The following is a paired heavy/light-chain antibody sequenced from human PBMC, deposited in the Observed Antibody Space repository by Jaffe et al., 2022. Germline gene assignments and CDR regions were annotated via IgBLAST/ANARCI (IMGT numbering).Heavy chain of an antibody. D-gene: IGHD6-19*01. Sequence: QVQLQQWGAGLLKPSETLSLTCAVYGGSFSGYYWSWIRQPPGKGLEWIGEINHSGSTNYNPSLKSRVTISVDTSKNQFSLKLSSVTAADTAVYYCARGFLDSSGWYFSYYFDYWGQGTLVTVSS. CDR3: ARGFLDSSGWYFSYYFDY. V-gene: IGHV4-34*01. CDR1: GGSFSGYY. J-gene: IGHJ4*02. CDR2: INHSGST.
Light chain of an antibody. J-gene: IGKJ4*01. CDR3: QQYYSTPQA. V-gene: IGKV4-1*01. CDR2: WAS. CDR1: QSVLYSSNNKNY. Sequence: DIVMTQSPDSLAVSLGERATINCKSSQSVLYSSNNKNYLAWYQQKPGQPPKLLIYWASTRESGVPDRFSGSGSGTDFTLTISSLQAEDVAVYYCQQYYSTPQAFGGGTKVEIK.